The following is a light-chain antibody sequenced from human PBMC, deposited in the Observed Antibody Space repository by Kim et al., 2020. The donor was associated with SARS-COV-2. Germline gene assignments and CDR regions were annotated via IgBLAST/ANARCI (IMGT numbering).Light chain of an antibody. CDR1: QSINSW. V-gene: IGKV1-5*03. J-gene: IGKJ1*01. CDR2: QAS. Sequence: DIQMTQSPSTLSASVGDRVTITCRASQSINSWLAWYQQKPGTAPKLLIYQASSLKAGVPSRFSGSESGTEFTLTITSLQPDDFVTYYCHQYYTYPWTFGQGTKLEI. CDR3: HQYYTYPWT.